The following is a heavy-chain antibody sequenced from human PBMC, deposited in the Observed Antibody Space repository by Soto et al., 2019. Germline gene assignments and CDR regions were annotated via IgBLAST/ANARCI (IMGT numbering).Heavy chain of an antibody. J-gene: IGHJ6*02. Sequence: QVQLVQSGAEVKKPGSSAKVSCKASGGTSSNYAINWVRQAPGQGLEWMGGIIPIFGTADYAQKFQGRVTITADESTSTAYMELSSLRSEDTAVYYCASPTVGYYNGMDVWGQGTTVTVSS. V-gene: IGHV1-69*12. CDR1: GGTSSNYA. CDR2: IIPIFGTA. CDR3: ASPTVGYYNGMDV. D-gene: IGHD4-4*01.